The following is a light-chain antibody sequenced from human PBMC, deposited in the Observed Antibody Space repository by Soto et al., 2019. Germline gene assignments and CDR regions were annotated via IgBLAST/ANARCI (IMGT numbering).Light chain of an antibody. CDR3: QHYGSSRWT. CDR1: QSLSSSY. Sequence: EIVLTQSPGTLSLSPGERATLSCRASQSLSSSYLAWYQQKPGQSPRPLIYGASSRATGIPDRFSGSGSGTDFTLTIRRLEPEDFAVYYCQHYGSSRWTFGQGTKVEIK. CDR2: GAS. V-gene: IGKV3-20*01. J-gene: IGKJ1*01.